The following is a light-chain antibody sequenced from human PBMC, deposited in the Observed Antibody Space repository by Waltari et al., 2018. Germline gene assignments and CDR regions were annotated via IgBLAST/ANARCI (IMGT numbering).Light chain of an antibody. J-gene: IGKJ1*01. Sequence: IVLPQSPATLSLSPGERATLPCRASQSVSSFLAWYQQKPGQAPRLLIYDASNRATGIPARFSGSGSGTDFTLTISSLEPEDFAVYYCQQRSNRPTFGQGTKVEIK. CDR2: DAS. CDR3: QQRSNRPT. CDR1: QSVSSF. V-gene: IGKV3-11*01.